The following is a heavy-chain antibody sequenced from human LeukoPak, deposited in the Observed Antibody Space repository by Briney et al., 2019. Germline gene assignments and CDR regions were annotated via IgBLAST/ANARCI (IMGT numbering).Heavy chain of an antibody. D-gene: IGHD6-13*01. CDR1: GFTFSSNY. CDR2: IYSGGST. Sequence: GGSLRLSCAASGFTFSSNYMSWVRQAPGKGLEWVSVIYSGGSTYYADSVKGRFTISRDNSKNTLYLQMNSLRAEDTAVYYCARDPRHSIAAAGTGDYWGQGTLVTVSS. V-gene: IGHV3-66*01. CDR3: ARDPRHSIAAAGTGDY. J-gene: IGHJ4*02.